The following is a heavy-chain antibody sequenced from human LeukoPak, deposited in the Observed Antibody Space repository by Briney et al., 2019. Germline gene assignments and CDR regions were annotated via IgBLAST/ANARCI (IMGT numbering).Heavy chain of an antibody. J-gene: IGHJ4*02. CDR3: ARDLNLVCTNGVCSGYYFDY. CDR2: IIPIFGTA. Sequence: SVKVSCKASGYTFTSYAISWVRQAPGQGLEWMGGIIPIFGTANYAQKFQGRVTITADESTSTAYMELSSLRSEDTAVYYCARDLNLVCTNGVCSGYYFDYWGQGTLVTVSS. CDR1: GYTFTSYA. V-gene: IGHV1-69*13. D-gene: IGHD2-8*01.